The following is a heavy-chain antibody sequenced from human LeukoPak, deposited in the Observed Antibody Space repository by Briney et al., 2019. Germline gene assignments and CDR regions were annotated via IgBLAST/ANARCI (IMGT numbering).Heavy chain of an antibody. CDR3: ARDPGSPAGGMDV. V-gene: IGHV1-2*02. CDR1: GYTFTNYY. Sequence: ASVKVSCKASGYTFTNYYILWVRQAPGPGLEWMGRINPNSGATNYAQKFQGRVTMTRDTSITTTYMELSRLRSDDTAIYYCARDPGSPAGGMDVWGQGTTVIVSS. D-gene: IGHD2-15*01. CDR2: INPNSGAT. J-gene: IGHJ6*02.